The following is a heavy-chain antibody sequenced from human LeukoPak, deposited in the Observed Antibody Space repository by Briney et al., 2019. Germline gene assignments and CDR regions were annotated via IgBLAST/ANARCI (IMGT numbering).Heavy chain of an antibody. CDR1: GGSISSGGYY. V-gene: IGHV4-30-2*01. CDR2: IYHSGST. J-gene: IGHJ4*02. CDR3: ARSGYSNFDY. D-gene: IGHD3-3*01. Sequence: SETLSLTCTVSGGSISSGGYYWSWIRQPPGKGLEWIGYIYHSGSTYYNPSLKSRVTISVDTSKNQFSLKLSSVTAADTAVYYCARSGYSNFDYWGQGTLVTVSS.